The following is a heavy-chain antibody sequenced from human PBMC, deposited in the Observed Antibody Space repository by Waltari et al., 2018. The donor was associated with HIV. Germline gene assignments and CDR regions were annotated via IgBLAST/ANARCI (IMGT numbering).Heavy chain of an antibody. D-gene: IGHD5-12*01. CDR3: ARGAKKWLQISVTLPFDS. Sequence: RLEQSGAELRKPGASVKVSCKASGYSFTAYYIHWVRQAPGQGPEWMGWNNPTMGGTNYAQNFQGRITWTRDTSINTAFMDLSRLKSDDTGVYYCARGAKKWLQISVTLPFDSWGQGTLVTVSS. V-gene: IGHV1-2*02. J-gene: IGHJ4*02. CDR2: NNPTMGGT. CDR1: GYSFTAYY.